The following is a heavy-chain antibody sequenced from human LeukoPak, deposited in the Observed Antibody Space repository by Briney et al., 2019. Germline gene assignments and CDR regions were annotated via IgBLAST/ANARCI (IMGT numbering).Heavy chain of an antibody. CDR2: ISGSGGST. CDR3: AKGEFGYCSSTSCPNWFDP. D-gene: IGHD2-2*01. Sequence: GGSLRLSCAASGFTFSSYAMSWVRQAPGKGLEWVSAISGSGGSTYYADSVKGRFTISRDNPKNTLYLQMNSLRAEDTAVYYCAKGEFGYCSSTSCPNWFDPWGQGTLVTVSS. CDR1: GFTFSSYA. V-gene: IGHV3-23*01. J-gene: IGHJ5*02.